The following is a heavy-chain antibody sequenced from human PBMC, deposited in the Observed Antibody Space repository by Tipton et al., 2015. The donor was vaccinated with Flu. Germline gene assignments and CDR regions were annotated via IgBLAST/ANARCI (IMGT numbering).Heavy chain of an antibody. CDR2: VHETGRT. CDR1: GDPIGIPYF. D-gene: IGHD4-11*01. J-gene: IGHJ5*02. V-gene: IGHV4-38-2*01. CDR3: ARRDYSSYVSDPKSWFAP. Sequence: TLSLTCPVSGDPIGIPYFRGWIRQLPGKGLEWIGNVHETGRTYYNPSLRSRVTIAVARPKNQFSLNMRSVTAADMAVNYCARRDYSSYVSDPKSWFAPWGQGTLVAVSS.